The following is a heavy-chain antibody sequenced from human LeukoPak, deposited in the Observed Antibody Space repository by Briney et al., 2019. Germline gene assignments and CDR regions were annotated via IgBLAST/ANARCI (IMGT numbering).Heavy chain of an antibody. CDR3: ARSTRRLGYCGSTSCYGGDF. CDR2: INPNSGGT. J-gene: IGHJ4*02. Sequence: GASVKVSCKASGYTFTGYYMHWVRQAPGQGLEWMGWINPNSGGTNYAQKFQGRVTMTRDTSISTAYMELSRLRSDDTAVYYCARSTRRLGYCGSTSCYGGDFWGQGTLVTVSS. V-gene: IGHV1-2*02. CDR1: GYTFTGYY. D-gene: IGHD2-2*01.